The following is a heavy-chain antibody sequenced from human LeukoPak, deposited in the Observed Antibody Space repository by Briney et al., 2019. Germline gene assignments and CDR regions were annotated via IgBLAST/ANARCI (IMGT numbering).Heavy chain of an antibody. CDR1: GFTFSSYA. D-gene: IGHD5-18*01. CDR3: ARDQVYSYGYFYAFDI. V-gene: IGHV3-23*01. CDR2: ISGSGGST. Sequence: GGSLRLSCAASGFTFSSYAMSWVRQAPGKGLEWVSAISGSGGSTYYADSVKGRFTISRDNSKNTLYLQMNSLRAEDTAVYYCARDQVYSYGYFYAFDIWGQGTMVTVSS. J-gene: IGHJ3*02.